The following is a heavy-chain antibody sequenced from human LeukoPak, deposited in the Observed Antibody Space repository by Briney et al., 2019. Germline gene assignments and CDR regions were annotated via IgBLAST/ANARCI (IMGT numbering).Heavy chain of an antibody. V-gene: IGHV3-33*08. Sequence: GGSLRLSCAASGFTFSSYWMSWVRQAPGKGLEWVAVIWYDGSNKYYADSVRGRFTISRDNSKNTLYLQMNSLRAEDTAVYYCARELISTTWRGNRSYFDLWGRGTLVTVSS. CDR2: IWYDGSNK. CDR3: ARELISTTWRGNRSYFDL. CDR1: GFTFSSYW. D-gene: IGHD1-1*01. J-gene: IGHJ2*01.